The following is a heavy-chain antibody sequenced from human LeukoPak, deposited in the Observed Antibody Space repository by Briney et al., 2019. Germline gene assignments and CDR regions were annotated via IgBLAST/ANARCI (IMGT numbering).Heavy chain of an antibody. Sequence: GESLKISCKGSGYSFTSYWIGWVRQMPGKGLEWMGIIYPGDSDTTYSPSFQGHITISADKSINTAYLRWSSLKASDTAMYYCIREGTIFGVALWGHGTLVTVSS. D-gene: IGHD3-3*01. J-gene: IGHJ4*01. CDR1: GYSFTSYW. CDR2: IYPGDSDT. CDR3: IREGTIFGVAL. V-gene: IGHV5-51*01.